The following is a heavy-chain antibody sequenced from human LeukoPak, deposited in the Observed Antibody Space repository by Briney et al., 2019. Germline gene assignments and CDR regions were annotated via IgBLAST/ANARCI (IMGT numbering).Heavy chain of an antibody. V-gene: IGHV3-74*01. D-gene: IGHD5-18*01. CDR3: ARDPRGYSYGYLGAFDI. Sequence: GGSLRLSCAASGFTFSSYWMHWVRQAPGKGLVWVSRINSDGSSTSYADSVKGRFTISRDNAKNTLYLQMNSLRAEDTAVYYCARDPRGYSYGYLGAFDIWGQGTMVTVSS. J-gene: IGHJ3*02. CDR2: INSDGSST. CDR1: GFTFSSYW.